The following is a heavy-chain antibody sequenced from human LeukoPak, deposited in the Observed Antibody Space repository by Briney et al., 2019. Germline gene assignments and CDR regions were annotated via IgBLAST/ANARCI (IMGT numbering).Heavy chain of an antibody. CDR3: ARVVAYYDILTGYYAGAFDI. Sequence: SETLSLTCTVSGGSISSSSYYWGWIRQPPGKGLEWIGSIYYSGSTYYNPSLKSRVTVSVDTSKNQFSLKLSSVTAADTAVYYCARVVAYYDILTGYYAGAFDIWGQGTMVTVSS. CDR2: IYYSGST. CDR1: GGSISSSSYY. D-gene: IGHD3-9*01. V-gene: IGHV4-39*07. J-gene: IGHJ3*02.